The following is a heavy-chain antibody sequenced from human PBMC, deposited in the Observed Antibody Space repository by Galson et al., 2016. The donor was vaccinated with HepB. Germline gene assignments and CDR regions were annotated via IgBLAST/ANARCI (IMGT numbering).Heavy chain of an antibody. J-gene: IGHJ6*02. CDR1: GFTLSSYS. V-gene: IGHV3-21*01. CDR2: ISSSSTYI. CDR3: ARDHRGRWLTDYYYYYGLDV. Sequence: SLRLSCAASGFTLSSYSLNWVHQAPGKGLEWVSSISSSSTYIYYADSVKGRFTISRDNAKNSLHLQMNSLRAEDTAVYYCARDHRGRWLTDYYYYYGLDVGGQGTTVTVSS. D-gene: IGHD6-19*01.